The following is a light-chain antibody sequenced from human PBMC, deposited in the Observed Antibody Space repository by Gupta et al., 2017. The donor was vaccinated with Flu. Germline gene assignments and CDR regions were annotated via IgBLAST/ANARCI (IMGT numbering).Light chain of an antibody. Sequence: DIQMTQSPSSVSASVGDRVSVTCRASQTIYSEVAWYQHKAGKAPKLLIHPATTLQNGVPSRFSGSGYGTDCTLTITSLQPEDFATYYWQQAYSVPLTFGGGTKVEI. CDR3: QQAYSVPLT. CDR2: PAT. V-gene: IGKV1-12*01. CDR1: QTIYSE. J-gene: IGKJ4*01.